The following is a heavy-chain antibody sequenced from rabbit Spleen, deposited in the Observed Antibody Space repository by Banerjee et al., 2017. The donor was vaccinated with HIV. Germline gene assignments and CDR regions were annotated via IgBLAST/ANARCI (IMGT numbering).Heavy chain of an antibody. CDR1: GFSFSSNDY. J-gene: IGHJ6*01. V-gene: IGHV1S40*01. CDR3: ARDTATSFSTYGMDL. CDR2: TAGGRSTFT. Sequence: QSLEESGGDLVKPGASLTLTCTASGFSFSSNDYMCWVRQAPGKGLEWIACTAGGRSTFTYYASWAKGRFTIPKASSTTVTLQMTSLTAADTATYFCARDTATSFSTYGMDLWGPGTLVTVS. D-gene: IGHD1-1*01.